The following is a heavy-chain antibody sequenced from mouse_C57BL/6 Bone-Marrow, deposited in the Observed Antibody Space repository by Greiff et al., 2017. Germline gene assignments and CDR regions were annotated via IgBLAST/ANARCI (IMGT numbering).Heavy chain of an antibody. V-gene: IGHV1-81*01. CDR3: ARLLWFAY. CDR2: IYPRSGNT. Sequence: LVESGAELARPGASVKLSCKASGYTFTSYGISWVKQRTGQGLEWIGEIYPRSGNTYYNEKFKGKATLTADKSSSTAYMELRSLTSEDSAVYFCARLLWFAYWGQGTLVTVAA. J-gene: IGHJ3*01. CDR1: GYTFTSYG.